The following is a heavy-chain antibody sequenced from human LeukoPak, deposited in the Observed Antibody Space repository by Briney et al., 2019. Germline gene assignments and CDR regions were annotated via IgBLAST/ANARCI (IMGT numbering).Heavy chain of an antibody. J-gene: IGHJ4*02. Sequence: SVKVSCKASGGTFSSYAISWVRQAPGQGLEWMGRIIPILGIANYAQKFQGRVTITADKSTSTAYMELSSLRSEDTAVYYCAREGRDGYNYEGYFDYWGQGTLVTVSS. CDR1: GGTFSSYA. CDR3: AREGRDGYNYEGYFDY. V-gene: IGHV1-69*04. CDR2: IIPILGIA. D-gene: IGHD5-24*01.